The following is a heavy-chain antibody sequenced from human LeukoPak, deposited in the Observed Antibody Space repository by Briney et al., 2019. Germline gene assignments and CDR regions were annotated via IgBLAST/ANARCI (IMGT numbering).Heavy chain of an antibody. V-gene: IGHV3-30-3*01. Sequence: GSLRLSCAAPGFNFRSYAMQWVRQAPGKGVEWVGVISYDGSNKYYADSVKGRFTISRDNSKNTLYLQMNSLRAEDTAVYYCARDAQLSSGWYEIDYWGQGTLVTVSS. D-gene: IGHD6-19*01. CDR1: GFNFRSYA. CDR2: ISYDGSNK. CDR3: ARDAQLSSGWYEIDY. J-gene: IGHJ4*02.